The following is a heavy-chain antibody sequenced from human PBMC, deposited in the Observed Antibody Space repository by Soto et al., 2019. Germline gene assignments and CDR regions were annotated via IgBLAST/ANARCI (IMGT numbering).Heavy chain of an antibody. D-gene: IGHD3-10*01. V-gene: IGHV4-4*07. CDR3: ARVRDYGLGTNRHYYGMDV. Sequence: QVQLQESGPGLVKSSETLSLTCTVSGGSISGCYWSWIRQPAGKGLEWIGRLYTMGSTNYNPSLQSRVTMSVDTSKNEFSLKVSSVTAADTAVYFCARVRDYGLGTNRHYYGMDVWGQGTTVTVSS. J-gene: IGHJ6*02. CDR2: LYTMGST. CDR1: GGSISGCY.